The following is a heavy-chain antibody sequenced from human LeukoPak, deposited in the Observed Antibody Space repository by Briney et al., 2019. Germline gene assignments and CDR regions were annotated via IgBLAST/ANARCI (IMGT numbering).Heavy chain of an antibody. CDR2: IKQDGSEK. CDR3: ARGIGHCSGGSCSNRPFDY. J-gene: IGHJ4*02. CDR1: GFTFSSYW. V-gene: IGHV3-7*01. D-gene: IGHD2-15*01. Sequence: GGSLRLSCAASGFTFSSYWMSWVRQAPGKGLEWVANIKQDGSEKYYVDSVKGRFTISRDNAKNSLYLQMNSLRAEDTAVYYCARGIGHCSGGSCSNRPFDYWGQGTLVTVSS.